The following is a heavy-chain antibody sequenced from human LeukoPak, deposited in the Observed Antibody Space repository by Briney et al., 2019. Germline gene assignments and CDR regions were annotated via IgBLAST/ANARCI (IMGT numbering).Heavy chain of an antibody. CDR2: ISGGATGT. D-gene: IGHD3-10*01. Sequence: GGSLRLSCAASGFMFSSYAMSWVRQAPGKGLEWVSAISGGATGTYYADFVKDRFTISRDNSKNTLYLQMNGLRDEDTAVYYCANKRYYGSGSQAVYYYMDVWGKGTTVTVSS. J-gene: IGHJ6*03. CDR3: ANKRYYGSGSQAVYYYMDV. CDR1: GFMFSSYA. V-gene: IGHV3-23*01.